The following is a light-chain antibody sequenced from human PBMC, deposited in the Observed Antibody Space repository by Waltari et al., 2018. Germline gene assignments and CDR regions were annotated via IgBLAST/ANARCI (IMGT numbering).Light chain of an antibody. V-gene: IGKV3-11*01. CDR1: QTVSTY. CDR2: EAS. Sequence: IVLTQSPATLSLSPGERATLSCRASQTVSTYLAWFQQKPGQAPRLLIYEASSRAPGIPARFSGSGSGTDFSLTISSLEPEDFAVYYCLQRSLWPWTFGQGTKVAVK. CDR3: LQRSLWPWT. J-gene: IGKJ1*01.